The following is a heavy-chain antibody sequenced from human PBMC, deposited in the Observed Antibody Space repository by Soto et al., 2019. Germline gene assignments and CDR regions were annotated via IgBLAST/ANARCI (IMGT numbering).Heavy chain of an antibody. D-gene: IGHD5-18*01. CDR1: GHTFSAYY. Sequence: ASVKVSCKPSGHTFSAYYIHWVRQAPGQGLEWMAIINPNGGSTTYAQKFRAGFTVTRDTSTSTVYMEVNSLRSEDSAVYYCATSIKSAMAFDYWGQGTLVTVSS. CDR2: INPNGGST. V-gene: IGHV1-46*01. CDR3: ATSIKSAMAFDY. J-gene: IGHJ4*02.